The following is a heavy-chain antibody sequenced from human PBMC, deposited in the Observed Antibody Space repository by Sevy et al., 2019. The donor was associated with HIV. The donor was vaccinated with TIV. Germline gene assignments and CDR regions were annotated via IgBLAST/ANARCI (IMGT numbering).Heavy chain of an antibody. CDR3: ARDGVYYGMDV. CDR1: GFNFAIYG. V-gene: IGHV3-30*02. Sequence: GGSLRLSCAVSGFNFAIYGFHWVRQAPGKGLEWVANTRHDETAKYYVVSVKGRFTVSRDNSKNTVFLQMNSLTPDDTGTYYCARDGVYYGMDVWGLGTTVTVSS. CDR2: TRHDETAK. D-gene: IGHD3-10*01. J-gene: IGHJ6*02.